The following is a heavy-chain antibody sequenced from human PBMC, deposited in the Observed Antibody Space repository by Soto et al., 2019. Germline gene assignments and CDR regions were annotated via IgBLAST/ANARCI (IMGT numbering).Heavy chain of an antibody. Sequence: QVQLVQSGAEVKKPGSSVKVSCKASGGTFSSYAISWVRQAPGQGLEWMGGIIPIFGTGNYAQKFQGRVTITADESTSTADMELSSLRSEDTAVYFCAREGLYGSGSYYRKALDYWGQGTLVTVSS. D-gene: IGHD3-10*01. CDR2: IIPIFGTG. V-gene: IGHV1-69*01. J-gene: IGHJ4*02. CDR1: GGTFSSYA. CDR3: AREGLYGSGSYYRKALDY.